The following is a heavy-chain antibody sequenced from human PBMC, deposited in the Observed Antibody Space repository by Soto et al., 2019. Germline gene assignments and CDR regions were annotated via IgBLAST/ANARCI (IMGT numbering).Heavy chain of an antibody. CDR2: IKSDGSST. J-gene: IGHJ3*02. V-gene: IGHV3-74*01. CDR3: ATRSSLRPFDI. Sequence: EVQLVESGGGLVQPVGSLRLSCAASGFSFSSYWMHWVRQAPGKGLVWVSRIKSDGSSTTYADSVKGRFTISRDNAKNTLYLQMNSLRAEDTAVYYCATRSSLRPFDIWGQGTMVTVSS. D-gene: IGHD1-26*01. CDR1: GFSFSSYW.